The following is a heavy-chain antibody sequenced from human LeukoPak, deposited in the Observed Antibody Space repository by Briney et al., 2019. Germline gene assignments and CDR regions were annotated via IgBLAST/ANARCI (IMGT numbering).Heavy chain of an antibody. CDR1: GYTFTGYY. V-gene: IGHV1-2*06. CDR3: ARGEQLLRQNLVYYYYYGMDV. Sequence: ASVKVSCKASGYTFTGYYMHWVRQAPGQGLEWMGRINPNSGGTNYAQKFQGRVTMTRDTSISTAYMELSRLRSDDTAVYYCARGEQLLRQNLVYYYYYGMDVWGQGTTVTVSS. D-gene: IGHD6-13*01. J-gene: IGHJ6*02. CDR2: INPNSGGT.